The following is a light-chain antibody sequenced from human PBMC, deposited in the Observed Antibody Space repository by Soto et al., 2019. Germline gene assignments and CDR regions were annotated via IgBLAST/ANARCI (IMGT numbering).Light chain of an antibody. CDR1: SSNIGNKY. CDR2: DND. CDR3: GTWDSSLSAYV. Sequence: QSVLTQPPSVSAAPGQTVTISCSGSSSNIGNKYVSWYQQLPRTAPKLLIYDNDKRPSGIPDRFSGSKSGTSATLGITGLQTGDEADYYCGTWDSSLSAYVFGTGTKLTVL. V-gene: IGLV1-51*01. J-gene: IGLJ1*01.